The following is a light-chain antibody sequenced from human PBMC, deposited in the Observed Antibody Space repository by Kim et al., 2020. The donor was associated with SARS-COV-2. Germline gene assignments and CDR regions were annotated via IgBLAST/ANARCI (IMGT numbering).Light chain of an antibody. V-gene: IGKV1-17*01. J-gene: IGKJ5*01. Sequence: ASVGDRVTITCRASQNIRNDLGWYQQNPGRAPKRLIYGASSLQSGVPSRFSGSGSGTEFTLTISSVQPEDFATYFCLQHSTYPLTFGQGTRLEIK. CDR1: QNIRND. CDR3: LQHSTYPLT. CDR2: GAS.